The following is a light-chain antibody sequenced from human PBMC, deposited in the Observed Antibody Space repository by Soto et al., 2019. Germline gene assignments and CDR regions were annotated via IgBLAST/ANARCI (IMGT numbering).Light chain of an antibody. V-gene: IGKV1-5*03. CDR2: KAS. CDR3: QHYNSYSEA. Sequence: DIHMTESPSTVSTSVGDRVIITCLASQSISSWLAWYQQKPGKAPKLLIYKASSLESGVPSRFSGSGSGTEFTLTISSLQPDDFATYYCQHYNSYSEAFGQGTKVDI. CDR1: QSISSW. J-gene: IGKJ1*01.